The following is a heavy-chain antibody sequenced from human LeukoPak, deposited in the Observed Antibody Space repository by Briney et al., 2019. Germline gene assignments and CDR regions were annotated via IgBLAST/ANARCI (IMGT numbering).Heavy chain of an antibody. V-gene: IGHV4-31*03. J-gene: IGHJ3*02. Sequence: SETLSLTCTVSGGSISSGGYYWSWSRQHPGKGLEWIGYIYYSGSTYYNPSLKSRVTISVDTSKNQFSLKLSSVTAADTAVYYCARLSYWDAFDIWGQGTMVTVSS. CDR1: GGSISSGGYY. CDR2: IYYSGST. CDR3: ARLSYWDAFDI. D-gene: IGHD2-15*01.